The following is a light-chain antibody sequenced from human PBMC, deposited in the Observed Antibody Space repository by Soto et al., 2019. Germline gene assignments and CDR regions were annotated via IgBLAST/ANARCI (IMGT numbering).Light chain of an antibody. CDR1: QSISRW. CDR3: QQYNSWT. V-gene: IGKV1-5*03. Sequence: DIQMTQSPSTLSASVGDRVTITCRASQSISRWLDWYQQKPGKAPKLLIYKASSLESGVPSRFNGSGSGTEFTLTITSLQPDDFGSYYCQQYNSWTFGQGTKVEI. J-gene: IGKJ1*01. CDR2: KAS.